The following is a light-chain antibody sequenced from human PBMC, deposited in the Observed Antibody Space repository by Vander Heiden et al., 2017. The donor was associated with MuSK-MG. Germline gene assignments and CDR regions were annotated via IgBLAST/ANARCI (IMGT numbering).Light chain of an antibody. V-gene: IGKV3-20*01. CDR3: QQDGSAPPT. CDR1: QSVRSSQ. CDR2: STS. Sequence: EIVLTQSPGTLSLSPGERATLSCRASQSVRSSQLAWYQQKPGQAPRLVIYSTSSRATDFPDRFSGSGSGRDFTLTINRLDPEDFAVYYCQQDGSAPPTFRGRITV. J-gene: IGKJ4*01.